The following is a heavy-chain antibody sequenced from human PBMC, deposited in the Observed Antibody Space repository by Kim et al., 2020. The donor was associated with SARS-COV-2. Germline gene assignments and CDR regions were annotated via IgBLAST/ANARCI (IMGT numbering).Heavy chain of an antibody. CDR3: AGHGKYDDIMTGYYNPHFDY. CDR1: SGSISSGSYY. Sequence: SETLSLTCNVSSGSISSGSYYWGWIRQPPGKGLEWIGSIYYSGTTYYNPPLKSRVTISVDTSKNQFSLKLSYVTAADTAVYYCAGHGKYDDIMTGYYNPHFDYWGQGTLVTVSS. D-gene: IGHD3-9*01. CDR2: IYYSGTT. J-gene: IGHJ4*02. V-gene: IGHV4-39*01.